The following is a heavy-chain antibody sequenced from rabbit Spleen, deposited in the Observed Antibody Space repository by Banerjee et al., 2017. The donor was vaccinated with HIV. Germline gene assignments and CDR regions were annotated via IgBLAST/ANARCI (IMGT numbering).Heavy chain of an antibody. J-gene: IGHJ4*01. CDR3: PRHGSAGNGFAL. V-gene: IGHV1S7*01. CDR2: IDPVFGIT. Sequence: QLEESGGGLVQPGGSLTLSCKASGFTLSSYYMNWVRQAPGKGLEWIGYIDPVFGITYYANWVNGRFYISRENAHNKVSLQMNSLTAAHTATYLCPRHGSAGNGFALRGPGTLVTVS. CDR1: GFTLSSYY. D-gene: IGHD6-1*01.